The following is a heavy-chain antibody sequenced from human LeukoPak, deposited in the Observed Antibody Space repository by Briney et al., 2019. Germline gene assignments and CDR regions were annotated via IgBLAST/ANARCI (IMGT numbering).Heavy chain of an antibody. CDR3: ARDLNYYGSGSYYYDY. CDR1: GYTFTAYG. J-gene: IGHJ4*02. D-gene: IGHD3-10*01. V-gene: IGHV1-2*02. CDR2: INPNSGGT. Sequence: ASVKVSCKASGYTFTAYGISWVRQAPGQGLEWMGWINPNSGGTNCAQKFQGRVTMTRDTSIGTAYMELSRLRSDDTAVYYCARDLNYYGSGSYYYDYWGQGTLVTVSS.